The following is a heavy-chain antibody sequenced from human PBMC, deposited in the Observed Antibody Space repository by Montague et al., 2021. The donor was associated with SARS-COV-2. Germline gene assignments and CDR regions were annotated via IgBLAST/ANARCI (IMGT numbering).Heavy chain of an antibody. J-gene: IGHJ2*01. CDR1: GGSINTGGYY. Sequence: TLSLTCSVSGGSINTGGYYWNWIRQSAGKGLEWIGRIYSSGSTNSRPSLKSRVTISLDTSKYQFSLWLSSVTAADTAVYYCARDPGYTSFTRWYFDLWGPGTLVTVSS. CDR2: IYSSGST. CDR3: ARDPGYTSFTRWYFDL. V-gene: IGHV4-61*02. D-gene: IGHD5-18*01.